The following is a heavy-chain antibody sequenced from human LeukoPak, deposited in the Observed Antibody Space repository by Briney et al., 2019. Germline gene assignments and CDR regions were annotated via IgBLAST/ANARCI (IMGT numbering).Heavy chain of an antibody. Sequence: SQTLSLTCAISGDSVSSNSAAWNWLRQSPSXXXXXLGRTYYRSKWYNDYAVSVKSRITINPDTSKNQFSLQLNSVTPEDTAVYYCAREYGYFDYWGQGTLVTVSS. V-gene: IGHV6-1*01. CDR2: TYYRSKWYN. CDR3: AREYGYFDY. J-gene: IGHJ4*02. D-gene: IGHD2-8*01. CDR1: GDSVSSNSAA.